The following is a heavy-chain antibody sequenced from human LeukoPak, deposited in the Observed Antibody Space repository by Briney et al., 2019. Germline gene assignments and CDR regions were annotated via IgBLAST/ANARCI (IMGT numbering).Heavy chain of an antibody. D-gene: IGHD4/OR15-4a*01. Sequence: PSQTLSLTCTVSGGSIYGGGYYWSWIRQPPGKGLEWIGYIYYSGSTNYNPSLKSRVTISVDTSKNQFSLKLSSVTAADTAVYYCARLRGTNYFDPWGQGTLVTVSS. J-gene: IGHJ5*02. CDR1: GGSIYGGGYY. CDR3: ARLRGTNYFDP. V-gene: IGHV4-61*08. CDR2: IYYSGST.